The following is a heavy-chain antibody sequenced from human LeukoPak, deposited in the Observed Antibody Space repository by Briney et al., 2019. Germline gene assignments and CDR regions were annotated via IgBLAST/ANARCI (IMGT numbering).Heavy chain of an antibody. CDR3: ARASVVVVPSYYYYAMDV. Sequence: PGGSLRLSCAASGFTFSRYWMHWVRQAPGRGLVGVSCINSDGSSTCYADSVKGRFTISRDNAKNMLYLQMNRLRVEDTAVYYCARASVVVVPSYYYYAMDVWGQGTTVTVSS. D-gene: IGHD2-2*01. CDR2: INSDGSST. J-gene: IGHJ6*02. V-gene: IGHV3-74*01. CDR1: GFTFSRYW.